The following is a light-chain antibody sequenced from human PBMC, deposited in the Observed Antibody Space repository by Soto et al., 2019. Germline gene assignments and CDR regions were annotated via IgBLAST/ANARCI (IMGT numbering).Light chain of an antibody. V-gene: IGLV2-14*01. CDR2: DVT. CDR1: SSDVGGYNY. J-gene: IGLJ3*02. Sequence: QSALTQPASVSGSPGQSITISCTGTSSDVGGYNYVSWYQQHPGKAPKLMIYDVTNRPSGVSNRFSGSKSGNTASLTISGLQAEHEADYYCSSYTSSSTPLVFGGGTKVTVL. CDR3: SSYTSSSTPLV.